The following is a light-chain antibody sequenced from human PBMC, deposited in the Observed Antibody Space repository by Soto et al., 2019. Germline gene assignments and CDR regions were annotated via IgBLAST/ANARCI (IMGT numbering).Light chain of an antibody. CDR3: KQLNSYPLT. Sequence: TQLTLSPSSLSASVGDRVTITCRASQGIRSYLAWYQQKPGKAHKLLIYAASTLESGVPSRFSGSGSGTDFTLTISSLQPEDFATYYCKQLNSYPLTFGGGTKVDIK. J-gene: IGKJ4*01. CDR2: AAS. CDR1: QGIRSY. V-gene: IGKV1-9*01.